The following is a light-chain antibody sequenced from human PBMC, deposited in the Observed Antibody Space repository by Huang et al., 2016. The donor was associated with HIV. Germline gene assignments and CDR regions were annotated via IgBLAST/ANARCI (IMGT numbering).Light chain of an antibody. CDR2: VCY. J-gene: IGKJ1*01. CDR3: MQSLQIPWT. V-gene: IGKV2-28*01. Sequence: DIVMTQSPVSLPVTPGEPASISCRSNQCLLHNNGYNFLDWYLQKPRQPPRLLVDVCYKRASWVPDRFSGSGSGTDFTLRITRVEAEDVGVYFCMQSLQIPWTFGQGTKVEI. CDR1: QCLLHNNGYNF.